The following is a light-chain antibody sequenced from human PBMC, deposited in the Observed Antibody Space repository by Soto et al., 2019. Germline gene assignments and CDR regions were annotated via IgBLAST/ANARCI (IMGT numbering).Light chain of an antibody. CDR2: GAS. CDR3: QQYGTSLP. V-gene: IGKV3-20*01. J-gene: IGKJ4*01. CDR1: QSISSSY. Sequence: IFLPTSPAPLSFSPGERATLSFRASQSISSSYLAWYQQKPGQAPRLLIYGASSRATGIPDRFSGSGSGTDFTLTISRLETEDFAVYYCQQYGTSLPFGGGTKVDI.